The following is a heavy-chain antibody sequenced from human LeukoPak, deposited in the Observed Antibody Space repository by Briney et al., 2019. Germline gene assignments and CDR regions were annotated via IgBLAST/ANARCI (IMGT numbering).Heavy chain of an antibody. Sequence: GGSLRLSCAASGFTFSIYTMHWIRQAPGKGLEWVASKAYHGSNKYYADSVEGRFTISRDDSKNTLYVQINTLRVEDTAVYYCARDGPSYSTGYYFDYWGQGTLVTVSS. CDR2: KAYHGSNK. CDR3: ARDGPSYSTGYYFDY. CDR1: GFTFSIYT. J-gene: IGHJ4*02. V-gene: IGHV3-30-3*01. D-gene: IGHD6-19*01.